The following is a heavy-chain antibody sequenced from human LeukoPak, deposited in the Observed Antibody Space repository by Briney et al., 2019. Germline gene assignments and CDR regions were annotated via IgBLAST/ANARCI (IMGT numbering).Heavy chain of an antibody. CDR2: INSDGRST. J-gene: IGHJ4*02. D-gene: IGHD2-21*01. CDR1: GFTFSSYW. Sequence: GGSLRLSCAASGFTFSSYWMHWVRQAPGKGLVWVSRINSDGRSTSYADSVTGRFTMSRDNAKNTLYLQMNSLRAEDTAVYYCVRDVWGDRDGFFEYWGQGTLVTVFS. CDR3: VRDVWGDRDGFFEY. V-gene: IGHV3-74*01.